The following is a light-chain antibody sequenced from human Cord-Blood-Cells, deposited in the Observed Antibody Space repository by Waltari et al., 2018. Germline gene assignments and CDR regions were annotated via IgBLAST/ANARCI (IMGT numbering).Light chain of an antibody. Sequence: IVLTQSPGTLSFSPGERATLSCRASQSVSSSYFAWYQQKPGQAPRFLIYGASSRATGIPDRFSGSGSGTDFTLTISRLEPEDFAVYYCQQYGSSPPYTFGQGTKLEIK. J-gene: IGKJ2*01. CDR2: GAS. CDR1: QSVSSSY. V-gene: IGKV3-20*01. CDR3: QQYGSSPPYT.